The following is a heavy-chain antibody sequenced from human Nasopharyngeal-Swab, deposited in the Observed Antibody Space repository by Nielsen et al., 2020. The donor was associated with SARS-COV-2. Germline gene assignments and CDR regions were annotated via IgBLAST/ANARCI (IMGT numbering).Heavy chain of an antibody. J-gene: IGHJ6*02. Sequence: VRQAPGKGLEWVSAISGSGGSTYYADSVKGRFIISRDNSKNTLYLQMNSLRAEDTAVYYCAREYYDILTGYLQAYYYGMDVWGQGTTVTVSS. CDR2: ISGSGGST. D-gene: IGHD3-9*01. CDR3: AREYYDILTGYLQAYYYGMDV. V-gene: IGHV3-23*01.